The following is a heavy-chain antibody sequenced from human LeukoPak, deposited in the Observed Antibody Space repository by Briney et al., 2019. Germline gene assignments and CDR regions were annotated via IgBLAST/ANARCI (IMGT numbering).Heavy chain of an antibody. V-gene: IGHV6-1*01. Sequence: SQTLSLTCAISGDSVSSNSAAWSWLRQSPSRGLEWLGRTYYRSKWYNDYAVSVKSRITINPDTSKNQFSLQLDSVTPEDTAVYYCCHSLSGRTGAFDIWGRGTVVTVSS. D-gene: IGHD2-21*01. CDR3: CHSLSGRTGAFDI. CDR2: TYYRSKWYN. J-gene: IGHJ3*02. CDR1: GDSVSSNSAA.